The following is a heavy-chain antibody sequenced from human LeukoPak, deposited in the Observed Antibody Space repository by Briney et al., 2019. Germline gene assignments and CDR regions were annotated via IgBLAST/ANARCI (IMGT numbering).Heavy chain of an antibody. CDR2: IYYSGST. CDR3: ARALGGYGHRGIDY. D-gene: IGHD5-12*01. Sequence: SETLSLTCTVSGGSISSSSYYWGWIRQPPGKGLEWIGSIYYSGSTYYNPSLKSRVTISVDTSKNQFSLKLSSVTAADTAVYYCARALGGYGHRGIDYWGQGTLVTVSS. CDR1: GGSISSSSYY. V-gene: IGHV4-39*07. J-gene: IGHJ4*02.